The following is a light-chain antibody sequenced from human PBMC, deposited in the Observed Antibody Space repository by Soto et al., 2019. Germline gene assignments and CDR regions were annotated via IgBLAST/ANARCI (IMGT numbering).Light chain of an antibody. J-gene: IGKJ1*01. V-gene: IGKV3-15*01. Sequence: EIVMAQSPATLSVSPGERATLSCRASQSINSNLAWYQQMPGQAPRLLIYGASTRATGIPARFSGSGSGTEFTLTISSLQSEDFAVYSCQQYNNWPRTFGQGTKVEIK. CDR3: QQYNNWPRT. CDR2: GAS. CDR1: QSINSN.